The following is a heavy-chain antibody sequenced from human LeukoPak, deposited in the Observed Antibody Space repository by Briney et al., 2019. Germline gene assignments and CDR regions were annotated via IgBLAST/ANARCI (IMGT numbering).Heavy chain of an antibody. CDR1: GGSVTKYY. CDR2: IFNTGIT. J-gene: IGHJ5*01. CDR3: ARDLFPINWFES. Sequence: TSETLSLTCTVSGGSVTKYYWHWIRQAPGKGLEWIGFIFNTGITNYNPSLKSRVTISVDTSKNQFSLKLTSVTAADTAVYFCARDLFPINWFESWGQGTLVTVSS. D-gene: IGHD2-2*02. V-gene: IGHV4-59*02.